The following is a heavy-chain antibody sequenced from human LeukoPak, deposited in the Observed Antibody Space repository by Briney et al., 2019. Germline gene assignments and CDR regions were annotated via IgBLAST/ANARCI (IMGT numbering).Heavy chain of an antibody. CDR3: AKGVVGATHFDY. CDR1: GFTFDDYA. D-gene: IGHD1-26*01. J-gene: IGHJ4*02. CDR2: ISWNSGSI. Sequence: GGSLRLSCAASGFTFDDYAMHWVRQAPGKGLEWVSGISWNSGSIGYADSVKGRFTISRDSAKNSLYLQMNSLRAEDTALYYCAKGVVGATHFDYWGQGTLVTVSS. V-gene: IGHV3-9*01.